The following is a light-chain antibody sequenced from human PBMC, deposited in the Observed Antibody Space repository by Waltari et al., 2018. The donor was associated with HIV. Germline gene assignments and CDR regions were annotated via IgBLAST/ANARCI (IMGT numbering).Light chain of an antibody. J-gene: IGKJ2*01. CDR3: QKYYTIPYT. CDR1: QTVLWSNNRNY. CDR2: WAS. V-gene: IGKV4-1*01. Sequence: DFVMTQSPDSLAVSLGERATISCRSRQTVLWSNNRNYLAWYQHNPEQPPTVRVFWASIREYGVSDRFSGRGSGTDFTLTISDVQAEDVAVYYCQKYYTIPYTFGQGTKLEIK.